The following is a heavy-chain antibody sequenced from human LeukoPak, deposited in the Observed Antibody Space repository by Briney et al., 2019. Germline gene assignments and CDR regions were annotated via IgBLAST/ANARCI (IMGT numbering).Heavy chain of an antibody. CDR3: ARALREYGGATIKYYFDY. J-gene: IGHJ4*02. D-gene: IGHD1-26*01. CDR2: MNPNSGNT. V-gene: IGHV1-8*03. Sequence: AXVKVSCKASRYTFTSYDINWVRQAPGQGLEWMGWMNPNSGNTGYAQKFQGRVTITRNTSISTAYMELSSLRSEDTAVYYCARALREYGGATIKYYFDYWGQGTLVTVSS. CDR1: RYTFTSYD.